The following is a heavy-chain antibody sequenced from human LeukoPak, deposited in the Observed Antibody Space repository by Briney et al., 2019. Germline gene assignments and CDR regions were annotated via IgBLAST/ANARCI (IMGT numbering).Heavy chain of an antibody. Sequence: PGGSLRLSCAASGFTFSSYGMHWVRQAPGKGLEWVSAISGSGGSTYYADSVKGRFTISRDNSKNTLYLQMNSLRAEGTAVYYCAKAPYYDFWSGYYENDYWGQGTLVTVSS. CDR2: ISGSGGST. D-gene: IGHD3-3*01. CDR3: AKAPYYDFWSGYYENDY. CDR1: GFTFSSYG. J-gene: IGHJ4*02. V-gene: IGHV3-23*01.